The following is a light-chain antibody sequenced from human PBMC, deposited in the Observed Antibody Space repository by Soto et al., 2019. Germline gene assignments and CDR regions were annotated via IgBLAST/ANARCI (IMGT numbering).Light chain of an antibody. CDR2: GAS. CDR3: QQYGSSSYT. J-gene: IGKJ2*01. CDR1: QSVSSTY. V-gene: IGKV3-20*01. Sequence: EIVLTQSPGTLSLSPGERATLSCRASQSVSSTYLAWYQHKPGQPPRLLIYGASSRATGIPDRFSGSGSGTAFTLTISRLEPADFAIYYCQQYGSSSYTFGQGTKLEIK.